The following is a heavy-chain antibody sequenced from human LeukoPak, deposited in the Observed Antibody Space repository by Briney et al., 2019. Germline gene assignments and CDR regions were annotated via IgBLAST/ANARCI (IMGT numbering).Heavy chain of an antibody. Sequence: GGSLRLSCAASGLVVTTSYMSWVRQAPGKGLEWVSDISGSGGSTYYADSVKGRFTVSRDNSKNTLYLQMSSLRADDTAVYYCAKGPRQQLVTRFDNWGQGTLVTVSS. CDR3: AKGPRQQLVTRFDN. J-gene: IGHJ4*02. D-gene: IGHD6-13*01. CDR2: ISGSGGST. V-gene: IGHV3-23*01. CDR1: GLVVTTSY.